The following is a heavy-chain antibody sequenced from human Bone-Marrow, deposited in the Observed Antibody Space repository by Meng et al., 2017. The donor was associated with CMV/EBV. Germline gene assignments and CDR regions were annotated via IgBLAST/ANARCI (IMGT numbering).Heavy chain of an antibody. CDR3: ARGGMVASIRNYYYYGMDV. CDR2: IYYSGST. D-gene: IGHD5-24*01. Sequence: SETLSLTCTAPGGSISSYYWSWIRQPPGKGLEWTGYIYYSGSTNYNTPLKSRVTISVDTSKNQFSLKLSSVTAADTAVYYCARGGMVASIRNYYYYGMDVWGQGTTVTVSS. CDR1: GGSISSYY. J-gene: IGHJ6*02. V-gene: IGHV4-59*01.